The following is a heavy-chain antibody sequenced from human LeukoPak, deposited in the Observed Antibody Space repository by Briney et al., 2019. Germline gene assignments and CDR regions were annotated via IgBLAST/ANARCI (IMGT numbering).Heavy chain of an antibody. V-gene: IGHV3-23*01. D-gene: IGHD4-17*01. CDR3: AKVDGDYEVLVYYYGMDV. CDR2: ISGSGGST. J-gene: IGHJ6*02. CDR1: GFTFSSYA. Sequence: GGSLRLSCAASGFTFSSYAMSWVRQAPGKGLEWVSAISGSGGSTYYADSVKGRFTISRDNSKNTLYLQMNSLRAEDTAVYYCAKVDGDYEVLVYYYGMDVWGQGTTVTVSS.